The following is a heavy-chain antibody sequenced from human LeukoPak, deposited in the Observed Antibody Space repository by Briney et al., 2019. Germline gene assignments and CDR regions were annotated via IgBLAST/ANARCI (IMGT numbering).Heavy chain of an antibody. V-gene: IGHV1-69*13. CDR2: IIPIFGTA. D-gene: IGHD2-2*01. CDR3: ARAYQGYCSSTSCYGSLDY. Sequence: ASVKVSCKASGYTFTGYYMHWVRQAPGQGLEWMGWIIPIFGTANYAQKFQGRVTITADESTSTAYMELSSLRSEDTAVYYCARAYQGYCSSTSCYGSLDYWGQGTLVTVSS. J-gene: IGHJ4*02. CDR1: GYTFTGYY.